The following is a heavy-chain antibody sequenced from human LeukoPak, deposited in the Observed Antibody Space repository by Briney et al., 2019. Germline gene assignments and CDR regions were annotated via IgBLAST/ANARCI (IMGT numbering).Heavy chain of an antibody. V-gene: IGHV3-21*01. J-gene: IGHJ4*02. CDR3: ARGLEQQLAPFDY. Sequence: GGSLRLSCAASGFTFSSYSMNWVRQAPGKGLEWVSSISSSSSYIHYADSVKGRFTISRDNAKNSLYLQMNSLRAEDTAVYYCARGLEQQLAPFDYWGQGTLVTVSS. CDR2: ISSSSSYI. D-gene: IGHD6-13*01. CDR1: GFTFSSYS.